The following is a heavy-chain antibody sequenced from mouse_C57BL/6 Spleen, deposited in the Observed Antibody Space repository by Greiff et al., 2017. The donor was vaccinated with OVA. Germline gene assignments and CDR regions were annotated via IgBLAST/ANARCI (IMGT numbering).Heavy chain of an antibody. Sequence: EVQLQESGGGLVQPGGSLKLSCAASGFTFSDYYMYWVRQTPEKRLEWVAYISNGGGSTYYPDTVKGRFTISRDNAKNTLYLQMSRLKSEDTAMYYCARRDGYSWFAYWGQGTLVTVSA. J-gene: IGHJ3*01. D-gene: IGHD2-3*01. CDR2: ISNGGGST. V-gene: IGHV5-12*01. CDR3: ARRDGYSWFAY. CDR1: GFTFSDYY.